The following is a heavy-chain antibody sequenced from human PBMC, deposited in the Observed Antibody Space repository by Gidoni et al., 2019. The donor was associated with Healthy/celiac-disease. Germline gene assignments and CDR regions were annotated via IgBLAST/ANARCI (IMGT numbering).Heavy chain of an antibody. Sequence: QLQLQESGSGLVKPSQTLSLTCAVSGGSISSGGYSWRWIRQPPGKGLEWIGYIYQSGSTYYNPSLKSRVTISVDRSKNQFSLKLSSVTAADTAVYYCARWDGFGLYYFDYWGQGTLVTVSS. CDR2: IYQSGST. CDR1: GGSISSGGYS. CDR3: ARWDGFGLYYFDY. D-gene: IGHD3-10*01. J-gene: IGHJ4*02. V-gene: IGHV4-30-2*01.